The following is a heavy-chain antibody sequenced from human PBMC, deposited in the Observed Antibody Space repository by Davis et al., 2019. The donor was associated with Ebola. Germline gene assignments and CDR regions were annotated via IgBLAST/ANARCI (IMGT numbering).Heavy chain of an antibody. Sequence: SVKVSCKASGGTLSSNAISWVRQAPGQGLEWIGGIMPIFGTANYAQKLQGRVTITADESTSTAYMELSSLTSEDTAVYYCARDRGGYVHYYYYGMDVWGKGTTVTVSS. D-gene: IGHD5-12*01. V-gene: IGHV1-69*13. CDR1: GGTLSSNA. CDR2: IMPIFGTA. J-gene: IGHJ6*04. CDR3: ARDRGGYVHYYYYGMDV.